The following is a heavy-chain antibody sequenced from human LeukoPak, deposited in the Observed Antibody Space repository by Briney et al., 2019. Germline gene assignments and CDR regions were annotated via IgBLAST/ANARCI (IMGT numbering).Heavy chain of an antibody. D-gene: IGHD3-9*01. Sequence: ASVKVSCKASGGTFSSYEISWVRQAPGQGLEWMGWINTNTGNPTYAQGFTGRFVFSLDTSVSTAYLQISSLKAEDTAVYYCARGNILTGYYNFDYWGQGTLVTVSS. J-gene: IGHJ4*02. CDR2: INTNTGNP. CDR1: GGTFSSYE. V-gene: IGHV7-4-1*02. CDR3: ARGNILTGYYNFDY.